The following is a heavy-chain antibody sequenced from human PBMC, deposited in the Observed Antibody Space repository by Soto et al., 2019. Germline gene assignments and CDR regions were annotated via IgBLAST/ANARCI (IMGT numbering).Heavy chain of an antibody. Sequence: GGSLRLSCAPCRFSFSSHGMHRVRQAPGTGWAWVAVIRDDGSNKYYTDSVKGRFTIASDIYKFSLYLQMSSLRAEDTAVYCCARGRGYSGSGCIYYCDFWGQGT. V-gene: IGHV3-33*01. D-gene: IGHD6-13*01. J-gene: IGHJ4*02. CDR2: IRDDGSNK. CDR1: RFSFSSHG. CDR3: ARGRGYSGSGCIYYCDF.